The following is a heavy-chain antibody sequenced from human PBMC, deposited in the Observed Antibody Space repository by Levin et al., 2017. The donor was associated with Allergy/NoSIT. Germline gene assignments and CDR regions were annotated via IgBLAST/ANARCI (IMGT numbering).Heavy chain of an antibody. D-gene: IGHD6-13*01. J-gene: IGHJ5*02. CDR2: SYYGGNT. V-gene: IGHV4-59*01. CDR3: ARLMYSSSWTNWFDP. Sequence: PSETLSLTCTVSGDSISGYYWSWIRQPPGKGLEWVGYSYYGGNTNYNPSLKSRVTMSVDTSKNQFSLKLGSVTAADTAVYYCARLMYSSSWTNWFDPWGQGTLVTVSS. CDR1: GDSISGYY.